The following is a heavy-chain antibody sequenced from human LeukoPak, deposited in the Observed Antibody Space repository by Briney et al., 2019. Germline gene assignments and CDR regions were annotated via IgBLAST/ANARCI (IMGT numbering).Heavy chain of an antibody. V-gene: IGHV1-69*05. CDR3: ARDPGNYGGFDY. Sequence: SVKVSCKASGGTFSSYAISWVRQAPGQGLEWMGGMIPIFGTANYAQKFQGRVTITTDESTSTAYMELSSLRSEDTAVYYCARDPGNYGGFDYWGQGTLVTVSS. CDR1: GGTFSSYA. CDR2: MIPIFGTA. J-gene: IGHJ4*02. D-gene: IGHD1-7*01.